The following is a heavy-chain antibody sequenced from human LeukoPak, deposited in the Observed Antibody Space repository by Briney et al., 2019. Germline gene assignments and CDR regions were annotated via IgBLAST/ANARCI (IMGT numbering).Heavy chain of an antibody. CDR3: ATAGGDGSRMGFDP. CDR2: ISADGSVT. J-gene: IGHJ5*02. Sequence: GGSLRLSCADSGFTFSRYWMRWVRQTPGKGLVWVSCISADGSVTRYADSVKGRFIISRDNTKSTLYLQMHSLRAEDTAVYYCATAGGDGSRMGFDPWGQGTLVTVSS. D-gene: IGHD2-15*01. CDR1: GFTFSRYW. V-gene: IGHV3-74*01.